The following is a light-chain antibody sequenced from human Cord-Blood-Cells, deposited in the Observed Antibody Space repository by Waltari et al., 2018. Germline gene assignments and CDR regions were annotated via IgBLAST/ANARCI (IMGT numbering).Light chain of an antibody. CDR1: TLGDKY. J-gene: IGLJ2*01. CDR2: QDS. V-gene: IGLV3-1*01. Sequence: SYELTQPPSVSVSPGQTASITCSGDTLGDKYACWYQQKPGQSPVLVIYQDSKRPSGIPERFSGANAGNTATVTISGTQAMDEADYYGQAWDSSTGVFGGGTKLTVL. CDR3: QAWDSSTGV.